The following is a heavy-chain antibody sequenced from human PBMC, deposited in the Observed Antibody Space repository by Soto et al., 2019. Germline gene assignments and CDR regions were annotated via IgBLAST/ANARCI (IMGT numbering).Heavy chain of an antibody. Sequence: QVQLVQSGAEVKKPGASVKVSCKASGYTLTSYGISWVRQAPGQGLEWMGWISPYNGNTKYAQKLQGRVTMTTVPSTSTAFMELRSLRSDDTAVYYCASGQGVTAPPYGMDVWGQGTTVTVSS. V-gene: IGHV1-18*01. CDR3: ASGQGVTAPPYGMDV. CDR2: ISPYNGNT. CDR1: GYTLTSYG. D-gene: IGHD3-16*02. J-gene: IGHJ6*01.